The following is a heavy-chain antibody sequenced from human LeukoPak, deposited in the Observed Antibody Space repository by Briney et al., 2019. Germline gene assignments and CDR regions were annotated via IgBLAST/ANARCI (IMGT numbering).Heavy chain of an antibody. CDR3: TRLSDVSY. Sequence: GGSLRLSCAASGFTFSGSATHWVRQASGKGLEWVGRIRSKANSYATAYAASVKGRFTISRDDSKNTAYLQMNSLKTEDTAVYYCTRLSDVSYWGQGTLVTVSS. CDR1: GFTFSGSA. D-gene: IGHD2-21*01. J-gene: IGHJ4*02. V-gene: IGHV3-73*01. CDR2: IRSKANSYAT.